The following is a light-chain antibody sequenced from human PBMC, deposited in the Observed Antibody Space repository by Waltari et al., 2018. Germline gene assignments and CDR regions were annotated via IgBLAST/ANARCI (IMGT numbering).Light chain of an antibody. V-gene: IGKV1-27*01. CDR3: QRYNGALFT. CDR1: QGIRNN. CDR2: GAA. J-gene: IGKJ3*01. Sequence: DIQMNQSPSSLSASVGDSGTNTCRASQGIRNNLVWYQQKPGKVPKLLIYGAATLQSGVPSRFSGSGSGTDFTLTISSLQPEDVATYYCQRYNGALFTFGPGTKVDIK.